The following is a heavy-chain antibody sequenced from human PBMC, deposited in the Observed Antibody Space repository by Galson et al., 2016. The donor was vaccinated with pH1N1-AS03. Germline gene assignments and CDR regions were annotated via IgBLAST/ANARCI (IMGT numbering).Heavy chain of an antibody. J-gene: IGHJ4*02. D-gene: IGHD3-22*01. Sequence: SVKVSCKASGYSFTSYAIQWVRQAPGQGLEWMGWINVGDGHTKYSQKFQGRVTITRDTSANTAYMDLSSLRSEDTAFYYCARAGWHPSHYYDRHAPGYWGQGTLVTVSS. V-gene: IGHV1-3*01. CDR1: GYSFTSYA. CDR2: INVGDGHT. CDR3: ARAGWHPSHYYDRHAPGY.